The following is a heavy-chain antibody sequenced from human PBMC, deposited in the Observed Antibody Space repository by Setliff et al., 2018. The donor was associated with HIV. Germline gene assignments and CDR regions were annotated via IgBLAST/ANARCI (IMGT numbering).Heavy chain of an antibody. CDR1: GYTFTNYY. V-gene: IGHV1-46*01. Sequence: SVKVSCKASGYTFTNYYIHWVRQAPGQGLEWMGIINPSGGSTTYAQKFQGRITITADELTSTVYMDLNSLKSEDSAVYYCANPHDGGAFDVWGQGTAVTVSS. D-gene: IGHD1-1*01. J-gene: IGHJ3*01. CDR2: INPSGGST. CDR3: ANPHDGGAFDV.